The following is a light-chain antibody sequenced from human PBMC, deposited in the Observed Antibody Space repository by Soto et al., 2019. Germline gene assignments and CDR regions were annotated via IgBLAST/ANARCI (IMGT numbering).Light chain of an antibody. CDR2: ENN. Sequence: NFMLTQPHSVSESPGKTLSISCTRSSGSIANNYVQWYQQRPGSAPTTVIYENNQRLSGVPDRFSGSTDGSSNSASLTISGLQTEDEADYYCTSYSRYRVLVFGGGTKLTVL. CDR1: SGSIANNY. CDR3: TSYSRYRVLV. V-gene: IGLV6-57*04. J-gene: IGLJ3*02.